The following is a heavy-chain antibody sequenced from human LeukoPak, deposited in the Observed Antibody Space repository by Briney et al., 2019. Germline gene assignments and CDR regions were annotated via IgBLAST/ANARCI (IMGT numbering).Heavy chain of an antibody. CDR3: ARVRGYCSSTICYRYYFDY. D-gene: IGHD2-2*01. CDR2: IYHSGST. Sequence: PSETLSLTCTVSVYSISSGYYWGWIRQPPGKGLEWIGTIYHSGSTYYNPSLKSRVTISVDTSKNQFSLKLTSVTAADTAVYYCARVRGYCSSTICYRYYFDYWGQGTLVTVSS. J-gene: IGHJ4*02. CDR1: VYSISSGYY. V-gene: IGHV4-38-2*02.